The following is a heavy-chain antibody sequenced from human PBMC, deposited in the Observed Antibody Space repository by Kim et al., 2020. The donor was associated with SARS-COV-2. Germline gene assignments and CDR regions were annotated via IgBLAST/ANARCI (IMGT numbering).Heavy chain of an antibody. CDR1: GLTFSNAW. J-gene: IGHJ4*02. Sequence: GGSLRLSCAASGLTFSNAWMSWVRQAPGKGLEWVGRIKRKTDVGTTDYAAPVKGRFTISRDDSKTTMYLQMNSLTIEDTAVYYCTSGVARTDFDYWGQGTLVTVSS. D-gene: IGHD3-3*01. CDR2: IKRKTDVGTT. CDR3: TSGVARTDFDY. V-gene: IGHV3-15*01.